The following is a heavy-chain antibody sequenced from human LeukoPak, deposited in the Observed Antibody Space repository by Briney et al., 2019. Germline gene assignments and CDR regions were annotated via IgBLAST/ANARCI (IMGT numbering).Heavy chain of an antibody. D-gene: IGHD5-24*01. V-gene: IGHV3-30*18. Sequence: GRSLRLSCAASGFTFSSYGMHWVRQAPGKGLEWVAVISYDGSNKYYADSVKGRFTISRDNSKNTLYLQMNSLRAEDTAVYYCAKDSEEMAFDYWGQGTLVTVSS. J-gene: IGHJ4*02. CDR1: GFTFSSYG. CDR2: ISYDGSNK. CDR3: AKDSEEMAFDY.